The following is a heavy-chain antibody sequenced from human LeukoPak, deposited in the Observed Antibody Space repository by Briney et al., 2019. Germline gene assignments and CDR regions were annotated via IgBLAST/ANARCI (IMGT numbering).Heavy chain of an antibody. CDR3: AKDRYRMRGYGTLIPFDP. J-gene: IGHJ5*02. CDR1: GFTFSSYG. V-gene: IGHV3-30*18. CDR2: ISYDGSNK. Sequence: GGSLRLSCAASGFTFSSYGMYWVRQAPGKGLEWVAVISYDGSNKYYADSVKGRFTISRDNSKNTLYLQMNSLRAEDTAVHYCAKDRYRMRGYGTLIPFDPWGQGALVTVSS. D-gene: IGHD1-1*01.